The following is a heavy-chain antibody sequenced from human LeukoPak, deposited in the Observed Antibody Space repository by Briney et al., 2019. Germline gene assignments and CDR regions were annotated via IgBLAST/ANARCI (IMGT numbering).Heavy chain of an antibody. CDR1: GFTFSSYA. Sequence: AGGSLRLSCAASGFTFSSYAMNWVRQAPGKGLEWVSAISGSGGSTYYADSVKGRFTISRDNSKNTLYLQMNSLRAEDTAVYYCAKDTWLAYCGGDCYYFDYWGQGTLVTVSS. J-gene: IGHJ4*02. D-gene: IGHD2-21*02. V-gene: IGHV3-23*01. CDR3: AKDTWLAYCGGDCYYFDY. CDR2: ISGSGGST.